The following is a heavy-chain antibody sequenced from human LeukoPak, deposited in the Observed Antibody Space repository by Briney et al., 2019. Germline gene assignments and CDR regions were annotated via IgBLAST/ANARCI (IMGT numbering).Heavy chain of an antibody. CDR3: ARGVAAADWFDP. D-gene: IGHD6-13*01. CDR1: GSTFTNSY. CDR2: ISAYNGNT. J-gene: IGHJ5*02. V-gene: IGHV1-18*04. Sequence: ASVKVSCKPSGSTFTNSYLHWVRQAPGQGLEWMGWISAYNGNTNYAQKLQGRVTMTTDTSTSTAYMELRSLRSDDTAVYYCARGVAAADWFDPWGQGTLVTVSS.